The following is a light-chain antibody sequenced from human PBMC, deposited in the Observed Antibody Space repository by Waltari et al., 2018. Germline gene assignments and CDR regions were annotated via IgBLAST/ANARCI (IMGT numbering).Light chain of an antibody. CDR2: WAS. J-gene: IGKJ1*01. CDR1: QSLLFASNNKNY. CDR3: QQYFTTPRA. V-gene: IGKV4-1*01. Sequence: DIVMTQSPDSLAVSLGERATVHCRSSQSLLFASNNKNYLAWYQQKPGKPPKLLIYWASTRDSGVPNRFSGSGSGTDFTLTISGLQAEDVGVYYCQQYFTTPRAFGQGTKVEIK.